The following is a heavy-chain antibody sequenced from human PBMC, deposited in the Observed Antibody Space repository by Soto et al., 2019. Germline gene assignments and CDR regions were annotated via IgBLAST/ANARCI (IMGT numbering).Heavy chain of an antibody. D-gene: IGHD2-2*01. V-gene: IGHV3-21*06. J-gene: IGHJ5*01. CDR3: ARDPSEGRVGNWFES. Sequence: LRLSCAASGFTFSRYGMNWLRQAPGKGLEWVASISSSTSYVYYADSVKGRFSTSRDNAKNILYLEMYALRTEDTAVYYCARDPSEGRVGNWFESWGQGTLVTVSS. CDR1: GFTFSRYG. CDR2: ISSSTSYV.